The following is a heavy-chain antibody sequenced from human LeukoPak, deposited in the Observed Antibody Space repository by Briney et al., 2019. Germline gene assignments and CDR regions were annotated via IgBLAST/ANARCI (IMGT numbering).Heavy chain of an antibody. J-gene: IGHJ4*02. D-gene: IGHD6-25*01. CDR2: IWPDGSKK. V-gene: IGHV3-33*06. Sequence: GRSLRLPCAASGFTFSTYAMHWVRQAPGKGLEWVAFIWPDGSKKCYAGSVKGRFAISRENSKNTVYLQMNDLRPEDTALYFCAKISSSAESNFDYWGQGTLLIVSS. CDR1: GFTFSTYA. CDR3: AKISSSAESNFDY.